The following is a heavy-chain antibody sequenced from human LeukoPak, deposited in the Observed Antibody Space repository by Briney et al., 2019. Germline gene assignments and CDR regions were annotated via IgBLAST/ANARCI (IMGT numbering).Heavy chain of an antibody. J-gene: IGHJ4*02. CDR3: ARGIAVAGTFAFDY. D-gene: IGHD6-19*01. CDR1: GGSFSGYY. CDR2: INHSGST. V-gene: IGHV4-34*01. Sequence: PSETLSLTCAVYGGSFSGYYWSWIRQPPGKGLEWIGEINHSGSTNYNPSLKSRVTISVDTSKNQFSLKLSSVTAADTAVYYCARGIAVAGTFAFDYWGQGTLVTVSS.